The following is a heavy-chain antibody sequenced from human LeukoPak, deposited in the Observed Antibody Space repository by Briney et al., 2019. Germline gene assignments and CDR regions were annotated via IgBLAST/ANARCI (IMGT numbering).Heavy chain of an antibody. CDR2: IYYAGIT. V-gene: IGHV4-39*01. J-gene: IGHJ6*02. CDR3: ARQVPGPYNYYGMDV. Sequence: SETLSLACIVSGGSISNTNFYWAWIRQPPGKGLEWIGNIYYAGITSYNPSLKSRVTISVDTSKSQFSLRLTSVTAADTAVYYCARQVPGPYNYYGMDVWGQGTTVTVSS. CDR1: GGSISNTNFY.